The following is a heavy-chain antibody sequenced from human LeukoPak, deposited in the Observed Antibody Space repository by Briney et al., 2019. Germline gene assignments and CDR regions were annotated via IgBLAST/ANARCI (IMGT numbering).Heavy chain of an antibody. CDR1: GGSFSGYY. Sequence: PSETLSLTCAVYGGSFSGYYWSWIRQPPGKGLEWIGEINHSGSTNYNPSLKSRVTISVDTSKNQFSLKLSSVTAADTAVYYCARLWFGEPSLDCWGQGTLVTVSS. CDR2: INHSGST. CDR3: ARLWFGEPSLDC. D-gene: IGHD3-10*01. V-gene: IGHV4-34*01. J-gene: IGHJ4*02.